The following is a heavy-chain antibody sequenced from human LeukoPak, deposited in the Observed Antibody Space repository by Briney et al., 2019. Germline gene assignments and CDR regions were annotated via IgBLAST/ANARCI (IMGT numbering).Heavy chain of an antibody. CDR2: VKSRGAGGAT. CDR3: VADVPFPLSQIDF. CDR1: GFTFSDSW. D-gene: IGHD3-10*01. J-gene: IGHJ4*02. V-gene: IGHV3-15*01. Sequence: PGGSLRLSCAASGFTFSDSWMTWVRQAPGKGLEWVARVKSRGAGGATEYAARFQGRFTISRDDSKNTLYLNINSLKTEDTAIYYCVADVPFPLSQIDFWGQGTLVIVSS.